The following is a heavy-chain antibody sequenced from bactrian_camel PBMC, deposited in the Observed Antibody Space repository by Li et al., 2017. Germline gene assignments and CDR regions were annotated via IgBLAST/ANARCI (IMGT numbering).Heavy chain of an antibody. V-gene: IGHV3S53*01. D-gene: IGHD5*01. Sequence: HVQLVESGGGSVQAGGSLKLSCVVSPTSYSSRTMAWFRQDPGKAREGIAGIRRDGDEYYADSVKGRFTISQDNAKNIIYLQMNSLKPEDTAVYYCVRAASSQMGWADFGYWGQGTQVTVS. J-gene: IGHJ6*01. CDR1: PTSYSSRT. CDR2: IRRDGDE. CDR3: VRAASSQMGWADFGY.